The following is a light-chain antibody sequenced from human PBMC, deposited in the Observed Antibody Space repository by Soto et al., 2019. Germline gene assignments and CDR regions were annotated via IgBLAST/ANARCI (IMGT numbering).Light chain of an antibody. CDR2: AAS. CDR3: QQLNSYPPFT. J-gene: IGKJ3*01. V-gene: IGKV1-9*01. CDR1: QGISSY. Sequence: DIQLTQSPSFLSASVGDRVTITCRASQGISSYLAWYQQKPGKAPKLLIYAASTLQSGVPSRFSGSRSGTEFPLTISSLQPEDFATYYCQQLNSYPPFTFGPGTKVDIK.